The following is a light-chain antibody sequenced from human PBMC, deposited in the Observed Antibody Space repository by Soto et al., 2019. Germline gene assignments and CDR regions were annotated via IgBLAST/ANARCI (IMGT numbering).Light chain of an antibody. V-gene: IGLV2-23*02. CDR2: EVS. CDR1: SSDVGSYNL. CDR3: CTYARGSTYV. J-gene: IGLJ1*01. Sequence: QSALTQPASVSGSPGQSITISCTGTSSDVGSYNLVSWYQQHPGKAPKLMIHEVSKRPSGVSYRFSGSKSGNTASLTISGLLPEDEADYYYCTYARGSTYVFGTGTKVTVL.